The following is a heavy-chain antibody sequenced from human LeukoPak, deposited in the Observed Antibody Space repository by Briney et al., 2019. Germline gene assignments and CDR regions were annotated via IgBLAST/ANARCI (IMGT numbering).Heavy chain of an antibody. CDR2: IIPIFGTA. CDR1: GGTFGSYA. CDR3: AREGEYYDSSGYLGDYFDY. V-gene: IGHV1-69*13. Sequence: ASVKVSCKASGGTFGSYAISWVRQAPGQGLEWMGGIIPIFGTANYAQKFQGRVTITADESTSTAYMELSSLRSEDTAVYYCAREGEYYDSSGYLGDYFDYWGQGTLVTVSS. J-gene: IGHJ4*02. D-gene: IGHD3-22*01.